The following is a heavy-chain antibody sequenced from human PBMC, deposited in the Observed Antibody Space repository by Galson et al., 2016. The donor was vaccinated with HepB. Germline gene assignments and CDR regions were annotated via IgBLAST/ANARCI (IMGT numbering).Heavy chain of an antibody. CDR2: IYWHDDK. CDR1: GFSLNTQGEC. Sequence: PALVKPTQPLTLTCAFSGFSLNTQGECVGWVRQSPGKALEWLALIYWHDDKRHSPSLRDRLSISKDTSKNHVVLTMTDMDPVDTGTYYCAHLFFSILTGPFDSWGQGTLVAVSS. CDR3: AHLFFSILTGPFDS. J-gene: IGHJ4*02. V-gene: IGHV2-5*01. D-gene: IGHD3-9*01.